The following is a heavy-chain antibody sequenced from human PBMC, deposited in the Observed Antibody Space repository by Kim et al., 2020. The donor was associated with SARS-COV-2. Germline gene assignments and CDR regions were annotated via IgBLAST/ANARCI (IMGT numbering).Heavy chain of an antibody. CDR1: GFTFTNYE. Sequence: GGSLRLSCAASGFTFTNYEMNWVRQAPGKGLEWVSYISSSGSTRYYADSVKGRFTISRDNAKNSLYLQMSSLRVEDTAVYYCAREVAAATDYFDYWGQGTLVTVSS. J-gene: IGHJ4*02. CDR3: AREVAAATDYFDY. D-gene: IGHD6-13*01. CDR2: ISSSGSTR. V-gene: IGHV3-48*03.